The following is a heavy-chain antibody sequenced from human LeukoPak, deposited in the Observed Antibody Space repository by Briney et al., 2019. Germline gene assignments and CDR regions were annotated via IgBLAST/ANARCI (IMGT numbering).Heavy chain of an antibody. CDR3: AKDRPNYYGTDGHYYRRDGDS. CDR1: TFTFSIYA. D-gene: IGHD3-10*01. Sequence: GGSLRLSCAASTFTFSIYAMSWVRQAPGKGLEGGSSITSAGGTTLYAGSVKGRFTISRDNSKNTVYLQMNSLRVEDTAVYYCAKDRPNYYGTDGHYYRRDGDSWGQGTLVTVSS. J-gene: IGHJ5*01. V-gene: IGHV3-23*01. CDR2: ITSAGGTT.